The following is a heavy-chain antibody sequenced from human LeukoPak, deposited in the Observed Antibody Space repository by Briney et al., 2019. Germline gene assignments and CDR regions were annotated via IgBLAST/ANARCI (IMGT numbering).Heavy chain of an antibody. D-gene: IGHD3-22*01. CDR1: GYSFTTYA. V-gene: IGHV7-4-1*02. CDR3: ASLRGGLYDSSGYYSFDY. Sequence: ASVKVSCKASGYSFTTYAMNWLRQAPGQGLEWMGWINPNTGNPTYAPGFTGRFVFSLDTSVSTAYLQISSLKAEDTAVYYCASLRGGLYDSSGYYSFDYWGQGTLVTVSS. CDR2: INPNTGNP. J-gene: IGHJ4*02.